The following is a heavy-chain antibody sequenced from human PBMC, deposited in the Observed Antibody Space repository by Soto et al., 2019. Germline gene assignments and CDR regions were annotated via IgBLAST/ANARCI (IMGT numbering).Heavy chain of an antibody. CDR2: ISAHTGSS. V-gene: IGHV1-18*04. CDR1: GYTFTSPG. J-gene: IGHJ3*01. D-gene: IGHD3-22*01. Sequence: GASVKVSCKASGYTFTSPGMRWVLQAPGQGLEWTGWISAHTGSSEYAQRFQGRVTMTTDRSTSTAYMELRSLRSDDTAVYYCAREFFYQGSDSRGYSFDAFDFWGPGTLVTVS. CDR3: AREFFYQGSDSRGYSFDAFDF.